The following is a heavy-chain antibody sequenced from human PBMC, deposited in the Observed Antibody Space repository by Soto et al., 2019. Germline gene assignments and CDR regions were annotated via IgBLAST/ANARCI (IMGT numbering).Heavy chain of an antibody. Sequence: PGGSLRLSCAASGFTFSDYYMSWIRQAPGKGLEWVSYISSSSSYTNYADSVKGRFTISRDNAKNSLYLQMNSLRAEDTAVYYCARCFPHSPPYYDILTGYGYWFDPWGQGTLVTVSS. CDR3: ARCFPHSPPYYDILTGYGYWFDP. D-gene: IGHD3-9*01. J-gene: IGHJ5*02. CDR1: GFTFSDYY. CDR2: ISSSSSYT. V-gene: IGHV3-11*06.